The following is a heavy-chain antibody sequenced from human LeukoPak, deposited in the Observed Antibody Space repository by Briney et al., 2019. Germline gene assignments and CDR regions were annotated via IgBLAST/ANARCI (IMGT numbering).Heavy chain of an antibody. CDR1: GFTFSSYG. Sequence: GGSLRLSCAASGFTFSSYGMHWVRQAPGKGLEWVAVIWYDGSNKYYADSVKGRFTISRDNSKNTLCLQMNSLRAEDTAVYYCARDEDIGVTAPDYWGQGTLVTVSS. J-gene: IGHJ4*02. CDR3: ARDEDIGVTAPDY. CDR2: IWYDGSNK. D-gene: IGHD2-15*01. V-gene: IGHV3-33*01.